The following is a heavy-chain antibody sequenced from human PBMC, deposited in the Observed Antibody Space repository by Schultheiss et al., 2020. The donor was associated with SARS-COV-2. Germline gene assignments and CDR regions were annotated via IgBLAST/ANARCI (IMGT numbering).Heavy chain of an antibody. J-gene: IGHJ4*02. CDR3: AKDRRWELLFDY. CDR2: IYSGGST. D-gene: IGHD1-26*01. CDR1: GFTFSHYA. Sequence: GGSLRLSCAASGFTFSHYAMTWVRQAPGKGLEWVSVIYSGGSTYYADSVKGRFTISRDNSKNTLYLQMNSLRAEDTAVYYCAKDRRWELLFDYWGQGTLVTVSS. V-gene: IGHV3-66*01.